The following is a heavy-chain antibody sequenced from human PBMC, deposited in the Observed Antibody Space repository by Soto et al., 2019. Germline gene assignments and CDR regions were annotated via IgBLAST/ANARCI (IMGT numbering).Heavy chain of an antibody. D-gene: IGHD6-19*01. CDR1: GFTFSSYA. J-gene: IGHJ4*02. Sequence: EVQLLESGGGLVQPGGSLRLSCAASGFTFSSYAMSWVRQAPGKGLEWVSAISGSGGSTYYADSGKGRFTISRDNSKNPLYRQMNSLRAEDTAVYYCAKTVEQWLEAPFDYWGQGTLVTVSS. V-gene: IGHV3-23*01. CDR3: AKTVEQWLEAPFDY. CDR2: ISGSGGST.